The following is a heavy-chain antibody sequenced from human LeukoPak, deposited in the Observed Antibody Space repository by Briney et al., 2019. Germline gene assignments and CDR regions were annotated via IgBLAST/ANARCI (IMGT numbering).Heavy chain of an antibody. CDR3: ARLLRLGELSLKGAFDI. CDR2: INHSGST. D-gene: IGHD3-16*02. J-gene: IGHJ3*02. CDR1: GGSFSGYY. Sequence: SETLSLTCAVYGGSFSGYYWSWIRQPPGKGLEWIGEINHSGSTNYNPSLKSRVTISVDTSKNQFSLKLSSVTAADTAVYYCARLLRLGELSLKGAFDIWGQGTMVTVSS. V-gene: IGHV4-34*01.